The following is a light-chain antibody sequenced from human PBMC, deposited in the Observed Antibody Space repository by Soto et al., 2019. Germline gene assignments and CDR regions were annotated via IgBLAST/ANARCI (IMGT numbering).Light chain of an antibody. J-gene: IGKJ1*01. Sequence: EIVLTQSPGTLSLSPGERATLSCRASQSVSSSYLAWYQQKPGQAPRLLIHGASGRATGIPDRFSGSGSGTVLTLTISKLEPEDFAVYYCQQYGSTPRTFGQGTKVEIK. CDR1: QSVSSSY. CDR3: QQYGSTPRT. V-gene: IGKV3-20*01. CDR2: GAS.